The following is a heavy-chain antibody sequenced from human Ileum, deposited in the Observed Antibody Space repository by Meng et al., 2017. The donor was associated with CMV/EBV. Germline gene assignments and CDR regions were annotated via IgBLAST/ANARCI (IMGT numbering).Heavy chain of an antibody. Sequence: HLHQPGPGLVQPPPTPQLSVAGDNVSISTESWNWIRQSPSRGLEWLGRTWYGSKWYYEYAVSVKSRITIIPDTSQNQISLQLNSVTPDDTAVYYCTYGWPLEYWGQGSLVTVSS. CDR3: TYGWPLEY. CDR2: TWYGSKWYY. V-gene: IGHV6-1*01. CDR1: GDNVSISTES. J-gene: IGHJ4*02. D-gene: IGHD3-10*01.